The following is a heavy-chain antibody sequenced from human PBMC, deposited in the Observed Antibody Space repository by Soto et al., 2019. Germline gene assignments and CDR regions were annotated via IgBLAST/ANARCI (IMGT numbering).Heavy chain of an antibody. CDR2: ITCSSETT. J-gene: IGHJ4*02. D-gene: IGHD2-2*01. V-gene: IGHV3-23*01. Sequence: EVQLLESGGGLVQPGESLRLSCEASGFTFSNYAMTWVRQAPGKGLEWVSGITCSSETTYYADSVKGRFTISRDNSKNTVSLQMNGLRAEDSAVYYCARDCARTSCSVWKLWGQGTLVTVSP. CDR1: GFTFSNYA. CDR3: ARDCARTSCSVWKL.